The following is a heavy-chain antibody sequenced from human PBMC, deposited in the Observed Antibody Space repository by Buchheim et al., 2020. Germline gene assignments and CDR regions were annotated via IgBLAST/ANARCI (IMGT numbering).Heavy chain of an antibody. Sequence: QLQLQESGSGLVKPSQTLSLTCAVSGGSISSGGYSWSWIRQPPGKGLEWIGYIYHSGSTYYNPYLTSRVTISVDRYKNKFSLKLSSVTAADTAVYYCARGLGSTSCSHLDYWGQGTL. J-gene: IGHJ4*02. CDR2: IYHSGST. CDR1: GGSISSGGYS. D-gene: IGHD2-2*01. CDR3: ARGLGSTSCSHLDY. V-gene: IGHV4-30-2*01.